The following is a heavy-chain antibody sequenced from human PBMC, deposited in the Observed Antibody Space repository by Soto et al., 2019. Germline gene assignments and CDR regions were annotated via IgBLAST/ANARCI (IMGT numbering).Heavy chain of an antibody. D-gene: IGHD5-18*01. CDR2: ISYDGSNK. CDR3: AKGGGIYSYGLNWFDP. J-gene: IGHJ5*02. Sequence: GGSLRLSCAASGFTFSSYGMHWVRQAPGKGLEWVAVISYDGSNKYYADSVKGRFTISRDNSKNTLYLQMNSLRAEDTAVYYCAKGGGIYSYGLNWFDPWGQGTLVTVSS. V-gene: IGHV3-30*18. CDR1: GFTFSSYG.